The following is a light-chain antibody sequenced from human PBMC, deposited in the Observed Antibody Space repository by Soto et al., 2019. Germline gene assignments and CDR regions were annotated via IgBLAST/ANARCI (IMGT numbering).Light chain of an antibody. CDR2: GAS. J-gene: IGKJ3*01. V-gene: IGKV3-20*01. Sequence: EIVLTQSPGTLSLSPGERATLSCRASQSVTSTYLAWYQQKPGQAPRLLIYGASSRATGIPDRFSGSGSGTDVTLTISRLEPDDFAVYYCQQYGSSPTFGPGTKVDSK. CDR3: QQYGSSPT. CDR1: QSVTSTY.